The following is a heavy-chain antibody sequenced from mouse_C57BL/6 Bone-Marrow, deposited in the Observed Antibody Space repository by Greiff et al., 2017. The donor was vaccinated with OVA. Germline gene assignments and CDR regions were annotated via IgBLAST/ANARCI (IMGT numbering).Heavy chain of an antibody. CDR2: LYPGDGDT. Sequence: VQLQQSGPELVKPGASVQISCKASGYAFSSSWMNWVKQRPGTGLEWIGRLYPGDGDTNSNGKFKGNATQTADKCSSTDYMQLSSLTSEDSAVFFCARGTTVVATHYYAMDYWGQGTSVTVSS. CDR3: ARGTTVVATHYYAMDY. CDR1: GYAFSSSW. D-gene: IGHD1-1*01. J-gene: IGHJ4*01. V-gene: IGHV1-82*01.